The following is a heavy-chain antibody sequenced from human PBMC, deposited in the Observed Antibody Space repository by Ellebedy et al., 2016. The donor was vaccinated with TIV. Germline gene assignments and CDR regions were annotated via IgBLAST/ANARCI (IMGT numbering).Heavy chain of an antibody. CDR2: ISAYNGNT. CDR3: AREVYSPGYYYYYMDV. CDR1: GGTFSSYA. D-gene: IGHD6-13*01. V-gene: IGHV1-18*01. J-gene: IGHJ6*03. Sequence: ASVKVSCKASGGTFSSYAISWVRQAPGQGLEWMGWISAYNGNTNYAQKLQGRVTMTTDTSTSTAYMELRSLRSDDTAVYYCAREVYSPGYYYYYMDVWGKGTTVTVSS.